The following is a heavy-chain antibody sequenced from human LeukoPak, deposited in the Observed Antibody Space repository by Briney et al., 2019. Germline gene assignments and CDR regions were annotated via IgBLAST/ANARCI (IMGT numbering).Heavy chain of an antibody. Sequence: GASVKVSCKASGYTFTNYYIHWVRQAPGQRLEWLGIINPRSGSTSYAQKLQVRVTMTRDTSTTTVYMELSSLRSEDTAMYYCARARGTMVVVVTNGDAFYMWGQGTMVTVSS. D-gene: IGHD3-22*01. V-gene: IGHV1-46*04. J-gene: IGHJ3*02. CDR3: ARARGTMVVVVTNGDAFYM. CDR1: GYTFTNYY. CDR2: INPRSGST.